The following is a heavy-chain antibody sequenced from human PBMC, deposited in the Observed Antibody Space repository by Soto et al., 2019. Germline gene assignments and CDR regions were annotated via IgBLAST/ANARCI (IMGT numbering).Heavy chain of an antibody. J-gene: IGHJ6*02. CDR3: GRQPGHCGSTTCFGYYSVDV. CDR1: GGSIISSSYS. Sequence: LETLSLTCSVSGGSIISSSYSWGWIRQPPGKGLEWIGTIYYSGSTHYNPSLEGRVAISADTPNNQLSLRLSSVTAADTAVYYCGRQPGHCGSTTCFGYYSVDVWGQGTTVTVSS. D-gene: IGHD2-2*01. V-gene: IGHV4-39*01. CDR2: IYYSGST.